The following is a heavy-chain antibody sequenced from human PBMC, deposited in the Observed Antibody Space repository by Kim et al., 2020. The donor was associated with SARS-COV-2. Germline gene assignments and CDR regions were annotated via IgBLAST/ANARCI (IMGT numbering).Heavy chain of an antibody. V-gene: IGHV3-33*01. CDR1: GFTFSSYG. J-gene: IGHJ6*02. CDR2: IGYDGSNK. CDR3: AREYGIIVLRGGMDV. D-gene: IGHD3-3*01. Sequence: GGSLRLSCAASGFTFSSYGMHWVRQAPGKGLEWVAVIGYDGSNKYYADSVKGRFTISRDNSKNTLYLQMNSLRAEDTAVYYCAREYGIIVLRGGMDVWGQGTTVTVSS.